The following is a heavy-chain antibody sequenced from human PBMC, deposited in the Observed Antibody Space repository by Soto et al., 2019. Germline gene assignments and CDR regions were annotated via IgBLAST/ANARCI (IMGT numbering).Heavy chain of an antibody. D-gene: IGHD3-22*01. Sequence: ASVKVSCKASGYTFTSYGISWVRQAPGQGLEWMGWISAYNGNTNYAQKLQGRVTMTTDTSTSTAYMELRSLRSDDTAVYYCARDLYYYDSSVYSHFDYWGQGTLVTVSS. J-gene: IGHJ4*02. CDR3: ARDLYYYDSSVYSHFDY. CDR2: ISAYNGNT. V-gene: IGHV1-18*01. CDR1: GYTFTSYG.